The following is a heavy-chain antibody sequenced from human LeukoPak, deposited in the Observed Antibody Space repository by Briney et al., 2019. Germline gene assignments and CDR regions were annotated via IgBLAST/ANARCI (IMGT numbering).Heavy chain of an antibody. CDR1: GYTFTGYY. Sequence: ASVKVSCKASGYTFTGYYMHWVRQAPEQGLEWMGWINPNSGGTNYAQKFQGRVTMTRDTSISTAYMELSRLRSDDTAVYYCAVGYSGYEPPYNHDYGDYVFDYWGQGTLVTVSS. CDR2: INPNSGGT. V-gene: IGHV1-2*02. D-gene: IGHD4-17*01. CDR3: AVGYSGYEPPYNHDYGDYVFDY. J-gene: IGHJ4*02.